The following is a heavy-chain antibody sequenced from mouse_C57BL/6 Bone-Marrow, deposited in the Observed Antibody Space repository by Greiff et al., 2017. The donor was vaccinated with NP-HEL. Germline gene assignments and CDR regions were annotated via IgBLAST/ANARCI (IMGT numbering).Heavy chain of an antibody. V-gene: IGHV14-1*01. CDR2: IDPEDGET. CDR1: GFNIKDYY. Sequence: EVKLQESGAELVRPGASVKLSCTASGFNIKDYYMHWVKQRPEQGLERIGRIDPEDGETEYAPKCQGKATMTADTSSNTAYLQLSSLTSEDTSVYYCTPPSRDYWGQGTTLTVSS. D-gene: IGHD3-3*01. CDR3: TPPSRDY. J-gene: IGHJ2*01.